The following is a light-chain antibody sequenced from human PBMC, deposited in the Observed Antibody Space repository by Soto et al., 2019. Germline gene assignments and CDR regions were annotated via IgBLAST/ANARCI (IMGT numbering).Light chain of an antibody. V-gene: IGLV2-14*01. CDR2: EVS. CDR1: SSDVGGYNY. J-gene: IGLJ3*02. CDR3: RSYTTSSTWV. Sequence: QSVLTQPASVSGSPGQSITISCTGTSSDVGGYNYVSWFQQHPGKAPKLMLSEVSNRPSGVSNRFSGSKSGNTASLTISGLQAEDEADYYCRSYTTSSTWVFGGGTKLTVL.